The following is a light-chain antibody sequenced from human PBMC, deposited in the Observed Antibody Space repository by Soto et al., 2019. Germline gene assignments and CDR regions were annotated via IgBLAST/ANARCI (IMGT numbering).Light chain of an antibody. J-gene: IGLJ2*01. CDR1: SSDVGSYNL. V-gene: IGLV2-23*01. CDR3: CPCVGSVV. CDR2: EGS. Sequence: QSALTQPASVSGSPGQSITISCTGTSSDVGSYNLVSWYQQHPGKAPKLMIYEGSKRPSGGYDRFSGSKSGNTASLTISGLQAEDEADYYCCPCVGSVVFGRGTKLTVL.